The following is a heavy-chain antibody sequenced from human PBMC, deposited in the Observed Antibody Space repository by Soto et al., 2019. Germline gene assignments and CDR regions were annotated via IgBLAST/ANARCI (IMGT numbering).Heavy chain of an antibody. V-gene: IGHV1-69*13. CDR1: GGTFSSYA. Sequence: SVKVSCKASGGTFSSYAISWVRQAPGQGLEWMGGIIPIFGTANYAQKFQGRVTITADESTSTAYMELSSLRSEDTAVYYCARGIAARGGNWFDPWGQGTPVTVSS. J-gene: IGHJ5*02. D-gene: IGHD6-6*01. CDR2: IIPIFGTA. CDR3: ARGIAARGGNWFDP.